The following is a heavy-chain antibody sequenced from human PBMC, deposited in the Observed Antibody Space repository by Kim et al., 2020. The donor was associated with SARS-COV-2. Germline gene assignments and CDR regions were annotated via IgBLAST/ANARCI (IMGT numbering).Heavy chain of an antibody. Sequence: GGSLRLSCAASGFTYDDYGMSWVRQSLGKGLEWVSGINRNSGSIGYGDSVKGRFTISRDNAKKSLYLQMNGLRVEDTALYYCVRGYAGGPFDLWGQGSLV. CDR1: GFTYDDYG. CDR3: VRGYAGGPFDL. CDR2: INRNSGSI. J-gene: IGHJ4*02. D-gene: IGHD3-16*01. V-gene: IGHV3-20*04.